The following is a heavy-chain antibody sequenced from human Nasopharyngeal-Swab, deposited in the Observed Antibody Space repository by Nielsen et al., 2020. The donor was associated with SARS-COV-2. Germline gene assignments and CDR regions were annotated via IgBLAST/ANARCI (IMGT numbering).Heavy chain of an antibody. CDR1: GGRFTSYW. J-gene: IGHJ4*02. CDR2: IYPGDSDT. CDR3: ARPPAYSSGLFDY. Sequence: GGPMRLYWKGSGGRFTSYWIGWVRQMPGKGLEWMGIIYPGDSDTRYSPSFQGQVTISADKSISTAYLQWSSLKASDTAMYYCARPPAYSSGLFDYWGQGTLVTVSS. V-gene: IGHV5-51*01. D-gene: IGHD6-19*01.